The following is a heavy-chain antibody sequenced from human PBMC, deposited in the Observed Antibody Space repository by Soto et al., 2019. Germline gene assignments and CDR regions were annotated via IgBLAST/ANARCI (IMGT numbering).Heavy chain of an antibody. V-gene: IGHV3-23*01. J-gene: IGHJ4*02. Sequence: EVQLLESGGGLVQPGGSLRLSCAASGFTFSSYAMSWVRQAPGKGLEWVSAISGSGGSTYYADSVKGRVTISRDNSKNTLYLQMNSLRAEDTAVYYCAKAPYGVTFPFDYWGQGTLVTVSS. CDR3: AKAPYGVTFPFDY. CDR2: ISGSGGST. D-gene: IGHD4-4*01. CDR1: GFTFSSYA.